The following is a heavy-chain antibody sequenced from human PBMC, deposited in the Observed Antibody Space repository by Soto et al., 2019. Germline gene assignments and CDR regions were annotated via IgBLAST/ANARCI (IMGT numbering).Heavy chain of an antibody. CDR2: ISYDGSNK. CDR3: AEAEGAGYSGL. Sequence: QVQLVESGGGVVQPGRSLRLSCAASGFTFSGYGMHWVRQAPGKGLEWVAIISYDGSNKYYADSVKGRFTISRDNSKNLLYLQMNSLRTEDTAVYYCAEAEGAGYSGLWGQGTLVTVSS. J-gene: IGHJ4*02. CDR1: GFTFSGYG. D-gene: IGHD5-12*01. V-gene: IGHV3-30*18.